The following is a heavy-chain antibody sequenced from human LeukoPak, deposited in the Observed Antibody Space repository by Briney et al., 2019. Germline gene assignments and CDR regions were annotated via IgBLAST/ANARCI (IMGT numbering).Heavy chain of an antibody. D-gene: IGHD2-15*01. Sequence: GGSLRLSCAASGFTFTSYWMHWVRQAPAKSLDWVSRVHSGGSSTNYLGSVKGPFTISRDNARNTLYLQMSRLRAEETALYYCTRAHPVVVVPDFWGQGTLVTVSS. V-gene: IGHV3-74*01. J-gene: IGHJ4*02. CDR3: TRAHPVVVVPDF. CDR2: VHSGGSST. CDR1: GFTFTSYW.